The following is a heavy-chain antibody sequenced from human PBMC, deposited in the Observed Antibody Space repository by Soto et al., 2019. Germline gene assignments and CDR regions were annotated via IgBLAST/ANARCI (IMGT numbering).Heavy chain of an antibody. CDR3: ARGQGI. J-gene: IGHJ3*02. CDR2: IWTGGTV. Sequence: EVQLVESGGGLVQPGGSLTLSCAASGFSISNFYMTWVRQAPGKGLDWVSVIWTGGTVDYADAVKGRFTISRDNSKNTVYLQMNSVRADDTAVYYCARGQGIWGQGTMVTVSS. V-gene: IGHV3-66*01. CDR1: GFSISNFY.